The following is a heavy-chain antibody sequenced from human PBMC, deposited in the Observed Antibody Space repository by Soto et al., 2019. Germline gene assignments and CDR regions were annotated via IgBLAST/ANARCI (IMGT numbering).Heavy chain of an antibody. V-gene: IGHV3-7*04. CDR3: GRAAYNHDGLDV. D-gene: IGHD1-1*01. CDR1: GFTFNNYW. CDR2: INTDGSHK. Sequence: DVQLVESGGDLVQPGGSLRLSCATYGFTFNNYWMTRVRQAPEKGLEWVAHINTDGSHKSHVDSVRGRFTISRDNAKNPLYVQMNSLGAEDTAVYYCGRAAYNHDGLDVWGQGTTVTVS. J-gene: IGHJ6*02.